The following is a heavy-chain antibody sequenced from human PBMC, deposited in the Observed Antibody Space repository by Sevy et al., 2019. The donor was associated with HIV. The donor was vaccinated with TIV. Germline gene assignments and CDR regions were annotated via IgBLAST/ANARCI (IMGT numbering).Heavy chain of an antibody. Sequence: GGSLRLYCAASGFTFSSYAMSWVRQAPGKGLEWVSAISGSGGSTYYADSVKGRFTISRDNSKNTLYLQMNSLRAEDTAVYYCAKGRVQGVITLDYWGQGTLVTVSS. V-gene: IGHV3-23*01. D-gene: IGHD3-10*01. CDR2: ISGSGGST. CDR1: GFTFSSYA. CDR3: AKGRVQGVITLDY. J-gene: IGHJ4*02.